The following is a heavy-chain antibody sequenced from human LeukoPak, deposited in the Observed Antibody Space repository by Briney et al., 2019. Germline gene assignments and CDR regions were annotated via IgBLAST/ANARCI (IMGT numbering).Heavy chain of an antibody. CDR2: IPSDGSKK. D-gene: IGHD6-19*01. J-gene: IGHJ4*02. V-gene: IGHV3-30*04. Sequence: GGSLRLSCAASGFTFSSYAMHWVRQAPGKGLEWVTFIPSDGSKKYYADSVKGRFTISRDNSKNTLYLQMNSLRAEDTAVYYCAKDPVAGSKGGGADFDYWGQGTLVTVSP. CDR1: GFTFSSYA. CDR3: AKDPVAGSKGGGADFDY.